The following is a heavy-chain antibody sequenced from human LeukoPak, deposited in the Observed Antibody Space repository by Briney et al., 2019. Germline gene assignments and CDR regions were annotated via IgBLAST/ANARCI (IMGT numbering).Heavy chain of an antibody. V-gene: IGHV3-66*01. D-gene: IGHD5-18*01. Sequence: GGSLRLSCAAPGFTVSSNYMSWVRQAPGKGLEWGSVIYSGGRTYYADAVKGRFTISRDNAKNSLYLQMNSLRAEDTAVYYCARDIGYSYGRNDAFDMWGQGTMVTVSS. CDR1: GFTVSSNY. CDR2: IYSGGRT. CDR3: ARDIGYSYGRNDAFDM. J-gene: IGHJ3*02.